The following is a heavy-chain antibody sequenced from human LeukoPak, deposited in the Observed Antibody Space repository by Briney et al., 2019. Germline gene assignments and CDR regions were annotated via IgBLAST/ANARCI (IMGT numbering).Heavy chain of an antibody. CDR1: GFIFSSYS. CDR2: IGSTGAYI. V-gene: IGHV3-21*01. CDR3: ARDRWELLRSVDY. D-gene: IGHD2-15*01. Sequence: GGSLRLSCAASGFIFSSYSVNWVRQAPGKGLEWLSSIGSTGAYIFYADSVKGRFTISRDNAKNSLYLQMNSLRAEDTAVYYCARDRWELLRSVDYWGQGTLVTVSS. J-gene: IGHJ4*02.